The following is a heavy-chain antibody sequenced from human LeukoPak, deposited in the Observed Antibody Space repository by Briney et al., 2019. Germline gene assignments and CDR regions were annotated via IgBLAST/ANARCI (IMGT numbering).Heavy chain of an antibody. J-gene: IGHJ4*02. V-gene: IGHV4-59*01. CDR1: GGSISSYY. CDR2: IYYSGST. CDR3: ARQRHWGTFDY. D-gene: IGHD3-16*01. Sequence: SETLSLTCTVSGGSISSYYWSWIRQPPGKGLEWIGYIYYSGSTNYNPSLKSRVTISVDTSKNQFSLKLSSVTAADTAVYYCARQRHWGTFDYXXQGXLVTVS.